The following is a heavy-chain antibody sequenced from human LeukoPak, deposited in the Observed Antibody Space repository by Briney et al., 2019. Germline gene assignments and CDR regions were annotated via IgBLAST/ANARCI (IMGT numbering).Heavy chain of an antibody. V-gene: IGHV5-51*01. J-gene: IGHJ4*02. Sequence: GESLKISCKGSGYSFTSYWIGWVRQMPGKGLEWMGIIYPGDSDTRYSPSFQGQVTISADKSISTAYLQWSSLKASDTAMYYCARHVDYYSPGSSLGPLDFWGQGTLVTVSS. CDR2: IYPGDSDT. D-gene: IGHD3-10*01. CDR3: ARHVDYYSPGSSLGPLDF. CDR1: GYSFTSYW.